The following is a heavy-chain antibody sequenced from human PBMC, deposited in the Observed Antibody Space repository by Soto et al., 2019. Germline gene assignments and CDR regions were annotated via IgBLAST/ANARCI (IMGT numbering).Heavy chain of an antibody. CDR2: IYPGDSDT. J-gene: IGHJ3*02. CDR3: ARPPYYCRRASCIREDAFDI. CDR1: GYSVTSYW. D-gene: IGHD2-2*01. V-gene: IGHV5-51*01. Sequence: GESLTISCKGSGYSVTSYWIGWVRQMRGKGLEWMGIIYPGDSDTRYSPSFQGQVTISADKSISTAYLQWSSPTASAAAMYYAARPPYYCRRASCIREDAFDIGGQGTLVTVSS.